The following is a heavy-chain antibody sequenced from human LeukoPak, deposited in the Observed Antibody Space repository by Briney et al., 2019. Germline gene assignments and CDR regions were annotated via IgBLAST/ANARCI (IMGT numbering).Heavy chain of an antibody. J-gene: IGHJ3*02. CDR2: IKQDGTAK. D-gene: IGHD3-22*01. CDR1: GFTFSSYA. CDR3: ARGDYYDGSGSFNDAFDS. Sequence: GGSLRLSCAASGFTFSSYAMSWVRQAPGKGLEWVANIKQDGTAKFYLDSVKGRFTISRDNAKNSLYLQMNSLRADDTAVYYCARGDYYDGSGSFNDAFDSWGQGTMVTVSS. V-gene: IGHV3-7*01.